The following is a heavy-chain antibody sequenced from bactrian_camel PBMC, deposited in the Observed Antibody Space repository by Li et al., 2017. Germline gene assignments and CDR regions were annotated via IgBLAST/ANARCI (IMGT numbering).Heavy chain of an antibody. J-gene: IGHJ6*01. CDR1: GFPFSSYG. Sequence: VQLVESGGGLVPPGGSLRLSCAASGFPFSSYGMSWIRQAPGKGLEWVSTMYADGRYSYYVDSVKGRFAISRDNAKNALFIDMNSLKPEDTAVYYCAAETMGWGFAYWGQGTQVTVS. CDR3: AAETMGWGFAY. V-gene: IGHV3S7*01. D-gene: IGHD5*01. CDR2: MYADGRYS.